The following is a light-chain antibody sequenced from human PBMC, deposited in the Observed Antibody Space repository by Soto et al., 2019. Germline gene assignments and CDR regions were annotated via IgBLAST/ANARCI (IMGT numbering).Light chain of an antibody. V-gene: IGLV1-44*01. CDR1: RSDIGSNF. CDR2: NSN. CDR3: AAWDDSLTGPV. Sequence: QSVLSQSPSASGTPGQTVIISCSGSRSDIGSNFVNWYQHLPGTAPKLLIYNSNQRPSGVPDRFSGSKSGTSASLAISGLQSEDEADYYCAAWDDSLTGPVFGTGTKLTVL. J-gene: IGLJ1*01.